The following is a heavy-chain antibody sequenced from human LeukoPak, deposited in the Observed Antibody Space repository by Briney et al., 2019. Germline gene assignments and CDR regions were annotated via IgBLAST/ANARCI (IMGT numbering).Heavy chain of an antibody. CDR2: ISSSSSYI. V-gene: IGHV3-21*01. Sequence: GGSLRLSCAASGFTFSSYSMKWVRQAPGKGLEWVSSISSSSSYIYYADSVKGRFTISRDNAKNSLYLQMNSLRAEDTAVYYGARDGYSSSWYLNWGQGTLVTVSS. D-gene: IGHD6-13*01. J-gene: IGHJ4*02. CDR1: GFTFSSYS. CDR3: ARDGYSSSWYLN.